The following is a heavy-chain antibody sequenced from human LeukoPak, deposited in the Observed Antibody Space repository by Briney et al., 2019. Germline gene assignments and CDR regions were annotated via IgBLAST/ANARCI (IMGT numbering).Heavy chain of an antibody. V-gene: IGHV3-23*01. CDR1: GFTFSSYA. Sequence: GGSLRLSCAASGFTFSSYAMSWVRQAPGKGLEWVSAISGSGGSTYYADSVKGRFTIPRDNSKNTFSLQMNSLRAEDTALYYCAKDAKRNYDFWDRFDYWGQGTLVTVSS. J-gene: IGHJ4*02. CDR2: ISGSGGST. CDR3: AKDAKRNYDFWDRFDY. D-gene: IGHD3-3*01.